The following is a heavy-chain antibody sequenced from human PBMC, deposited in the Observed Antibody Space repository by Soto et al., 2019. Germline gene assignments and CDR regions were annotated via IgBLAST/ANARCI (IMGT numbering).Heavy chain of an antibody. Sequence: QITLKESGPTLVKPTQTLTLTCTFSGFSFTTDGMGVGWIRQPPGKALEWLALIYWDDDKRYSPSLKSRLTITNDASRNQVVLTLTNMYPADTATYYCAPLYLAASGTRYYFDYWGQGTLVTVSS. V-gene: IGHV2-5*02. CDR2: IYWDDDK. D-gene: IGHD6-13*01. J-gene: IGHJ4*02. CDR3: APLYLAASGTRYYFDY. CDR1: GFSFTTDGMG.